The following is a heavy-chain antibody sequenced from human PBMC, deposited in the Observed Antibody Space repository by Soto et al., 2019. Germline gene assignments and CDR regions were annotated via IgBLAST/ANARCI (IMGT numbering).Heavy chain of an antibody. CDR1: GFTLSTYG. J-gene: IGHJ6*02. CDR3: GKIRGYWCGLDV. CDR2: ITGTGGNT. Sequence: GGSRRLSCAGSGFTLSTYGMTWVRQAPGKGLEWVSAITGTGGNTYYVDSVKGRLTSSRDNSKNMLCLQMNSVRVEDTALYCWGKIRGYWCGLDVSGQGTTV. V-gene: IGHV3-23*01. D-gene: IGHD2-8*02.